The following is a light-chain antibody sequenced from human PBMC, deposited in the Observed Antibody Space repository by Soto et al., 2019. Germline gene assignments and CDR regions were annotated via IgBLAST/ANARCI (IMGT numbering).Light chain of an antibody. J-gene: IGKJ1*01. V-gene: IGKV1-27*01. CDR3: QKYNGAPWT. CDR2: AAS. CDR1: QSISSW. Sequence: DIQMTQSPSILSASVGDRVTITCRASQSISSWLAWYQQKPGKAPKLLIYAASTLQSGVPSRFSASGSGTDFTLTISSLQPEDIGTYYCQKYNGAPWTFGQGTKVDI.